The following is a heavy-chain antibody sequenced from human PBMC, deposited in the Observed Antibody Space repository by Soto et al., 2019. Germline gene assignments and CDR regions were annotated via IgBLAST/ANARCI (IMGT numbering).Heavy chain of an antibody. CDR1: GFTFTTYI. CDR3: ATEGDRVLERLFGDNSYNIYYGMDV. CDR2: ISSNSAYI. Sequence: EEQLVESGGGLVKPGGSLRLSCAASGFTFTTYIMNWVRQAPGKGLECVSSISSNSAYIYYADSVRGRFTIARDNAKNSLYLQTNSLRADDTAVYYCATEGDRVLERLFGDNSYNIYYGMDVLGQGNPVTGSS. D-gene: IGHD3-3*01. J-gene: IGHJ6*02. V-gene: IGHV3-21*02.